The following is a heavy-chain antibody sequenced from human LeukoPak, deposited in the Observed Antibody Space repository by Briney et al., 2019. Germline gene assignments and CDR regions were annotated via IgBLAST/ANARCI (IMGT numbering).Heavy chain of an antibody. D-gene: IGHD3-16*01. CDR1: GFTFKNYG. CDR2: ISYDGENR. J-gene: IGHJ4*02. V-gene: IGHV3-33*05. Sequence: GGSLRLSCAASGFTFKNYGMHWVRQAPGKGLEWVAVISYDGENRYYADSVKGRFTISRDNSKNTLYLQMNSLRAEDTAVYYCARGEGVWYFDYWGQGTLVTISS. CDR3: ARGEGVWYFDY.